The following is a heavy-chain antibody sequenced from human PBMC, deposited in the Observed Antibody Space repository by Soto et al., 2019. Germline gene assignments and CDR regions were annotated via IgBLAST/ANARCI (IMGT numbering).Heavy chain of an antibody. Sequence: GESLKISCKGSGYIFTNYWIGWVRQMPGKGLEWMGTIYPADSDITYSPSFQGQVTISADKSISTAYLQWNSLKASDTAMYYCARQGGSSWSHNCFDPWGQGXLVTVSS. CDR1: GYIFTNYW. D-gene: IGHD6-13*01. V-gene: IGHV5-51*01. CDR3: ARQGGSSWSHNCFDP. J-gene: IGHJ5*02. CDR2: IYPADSDI.